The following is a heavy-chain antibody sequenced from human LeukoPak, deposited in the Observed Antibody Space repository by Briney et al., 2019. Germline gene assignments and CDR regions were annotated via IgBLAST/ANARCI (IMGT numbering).Heavy chain of an antibody. D-gene: IGHD1-7*01. CDR1: AYTFTIYD. Sequence: GASVKVSCTSSAYTFTIYDSYWARQATGQGLEWMGWMNPNSGNTGYAQKFQGRVTITRNTSISTAYMEVSSLKSEDTAVYYCARAPSSGTTGYSYYLIVVGGKGTTVTVSS. CDR3: ARAPSSGTTGYSYYLIVV. CDR2: MNPNSGNT. V-gene: IGHV1-8*03. J-gene: IGHJ6*03.